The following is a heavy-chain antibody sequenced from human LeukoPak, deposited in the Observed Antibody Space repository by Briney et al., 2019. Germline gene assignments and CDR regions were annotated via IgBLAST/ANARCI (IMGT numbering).Heavy chain of an antibody. V-gene: IGHV3-30*18. Sequence: GRSLRLSCAASGFTLNTYGMHWVRQAPGKGLEWIGVISSDGRNKFYADSVKGRFTISRDDFTNTLYPQMNSLSAEDTAIYYCAKDPHSLRLDYWGRGTPVTVSS. CDR3: AKDPHSLRLDY. J-gene: IGHJ4*02. D-gene: IGHD4-11*01. CDR1: GFTLNTYG. CDR2: ISSDGRNK.